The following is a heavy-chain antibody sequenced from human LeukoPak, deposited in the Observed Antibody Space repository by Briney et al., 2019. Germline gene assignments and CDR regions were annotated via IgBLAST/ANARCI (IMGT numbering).Heavy chain of an antibody. CDR3: AKGPILVISTQYFQH. Sequence: GRSLRLSCVASGFIFNNYGMHWVRQAPGKGLEWVAVISYDGNNKYYADSLKGRITISRDNSKKMLYLQVNSLRAEDTAVYYCAKGPILVISTQYFQHWGQGTLVSVSS. CDR2: ISYDGNNK. J-gene: IGHJ1*01. D-gene: IGHD3-22*01. CDR1: GFIFNNYG. V-gene: IGHV3-30*18.